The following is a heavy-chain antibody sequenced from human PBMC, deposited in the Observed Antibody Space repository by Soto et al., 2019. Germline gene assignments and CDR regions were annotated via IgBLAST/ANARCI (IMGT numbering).Heavy chain of an antibody. CDR2: ISAYNGNT. J-gene: IGHJ5*02. CDR1: GYTFTSYG. V-gene: IGHV1-18*01. D-gene: IGHD2-8*02. Sequence: AASVKVSCKASGYTFTSYGISWVRQAPGQGLEWMGWISAYNGNTNYAQKLQGRVTMTTDTSTSTAYMELRSLRSDDTAVYYCSRWYCGNNWFDPWGQGTLVTVSS. CDR3: SRWYCGNNWFDP.